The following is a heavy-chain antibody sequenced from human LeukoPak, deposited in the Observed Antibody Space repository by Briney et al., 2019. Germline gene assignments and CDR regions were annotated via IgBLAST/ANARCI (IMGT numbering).Heavy chain of an antibody. V-gene: IGHV4-34*01. Sequence: SETLSLTCAVYGGSFSGYYWSWIRQPPGKGLEWIGEINHSGSTNYNPSLKSRVTISVDTSKNQFALKLSSVTAADTAVYYCARGFGAFDIWGQGTMVTVSS. CDR2: INHSGST. D-gene: IGHD3-16*01. CDR3: ARGFGAFDI. J-gene: IGHJ3*02. CDR1: GGSFSGYY.